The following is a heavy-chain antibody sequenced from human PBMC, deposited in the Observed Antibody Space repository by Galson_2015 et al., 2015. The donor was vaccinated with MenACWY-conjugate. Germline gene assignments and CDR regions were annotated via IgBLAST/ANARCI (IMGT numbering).Heavy chain of an antibody. J-gene: IGHJ5*02. Sequence: CAISGDSVSSGSAAWNWFRQSPSRGLEWLGRTYYRSKWYSEYALSVRSRIRVSPDTSNNRFSLQLNSLTLEDTAVYYCVRGYCSGSTCPGGFDPWGQGTVVTVSS. CDR1: GDSVSSGSAA. CDR2: TYYRSKWYS. D-gene: IGHD2-2*01. CDR3: VRGYCSGSTCPGGFDP. V-gene: IGHV6-1*01.